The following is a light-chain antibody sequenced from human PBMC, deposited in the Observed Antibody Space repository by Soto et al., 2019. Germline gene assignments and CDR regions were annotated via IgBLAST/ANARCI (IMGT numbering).Light chain of an antibody. CDR1: QSISSW. CDR3: QQYNSYSGYT. Sequence: DIQMTQSPSTLSASVRDRVTITCRASQSISSWLAWYQQKPGKAPKLLIYDASSLESGVPSRFSGSGSGTEFTLTISSLQPDDFATYYCQQYNSYSGYTFGQGTKLEIK. V-gene: IGKV1-5*01. J-gene: IGKJ2*01. CDR2: DAS.